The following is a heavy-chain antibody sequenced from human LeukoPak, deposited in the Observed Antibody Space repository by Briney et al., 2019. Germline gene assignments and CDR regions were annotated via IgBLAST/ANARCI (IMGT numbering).Heavy chain of an antibody. CDR3: AKSYDSSGYYPDY. CDR2: ISYDGSNK. Sequence: GRSLRLSCAASGFTFSSYAMHWVRQAPGKGLEWVAVISYDGSNKYYADSVKGRFTISRDNSKNTLYLQMNSLRAEDTAVYYCAKSYDSSGYYPDYWGQGTLVTVSS. V-gene: IGHV3-30*18. D-gene: IGHD3-22*01. CDR1: GFTFSSYA. J-gene: IGHJ4*02.